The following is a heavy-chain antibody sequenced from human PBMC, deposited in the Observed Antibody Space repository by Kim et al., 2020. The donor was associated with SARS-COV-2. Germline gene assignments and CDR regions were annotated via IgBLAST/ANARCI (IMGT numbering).Heavy chain of an antibody. CDR2: ISYDGSNK. V-gene: IGHV3-30*03. CDR3: AGVLRFLEWLYYYGMDV. D-gene: IGHD3-3*01. CDR1: GFTFSSYG. Sequence: GGPLRLSCAASGFTFSSYGMHWVRQAPGKGLEWVAVISYDGSNKYYADSVKGRFTISRDNSKNTLYLQMNSLRAEDTAVYYCAGVLRFLEWLYYYGMDVWGQGTTVTVSS. J-gene: IGHJ6*02.